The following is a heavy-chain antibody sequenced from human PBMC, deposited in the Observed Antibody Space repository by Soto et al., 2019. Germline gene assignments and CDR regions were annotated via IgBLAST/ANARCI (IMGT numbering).Heavy chain of an antibody. V-gene: IGHV1-69*01. CDR3: AYQLLPEGGYYGMDV. CDR2: IIPIFGTA. CDR1: GGTFSSYA. Sequence: HVQLVQSGAEVKKPGSSVKFSCKASGGTFSSYAIRWVRQAPGQGLEWVGGIIPIFGTANYAQKFQGRVTITADESTSTAYMELSSLRSEDTAVYYCAYQLLPEGGYYGMDVWGQGTTVTVSS. D-gene: IGHD2-2*01. J-gene: IGHJ6*02.